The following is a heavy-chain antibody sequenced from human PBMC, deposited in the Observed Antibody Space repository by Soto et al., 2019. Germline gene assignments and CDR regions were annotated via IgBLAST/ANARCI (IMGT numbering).Heavy chain of an antibody. CDR3: ARSLLQGDF. CDR1: GYTFIHYY. Sequence: QVQLVQSGAEVKKPGASVKVSCKASGYTFIHYYIHWVRQAPGQGLEWMAIINPNGGSTNYAQKFLGRVTGTSDTSTTTVSMELNSLGSDDRAVYFCARSLLQGDFWGQGTLVTVSS. D-gene: IGHD2-21*01. CDR2: INPNGGST. V-gene: IGHV1-46*01. J-gene: IGHJ4*02.